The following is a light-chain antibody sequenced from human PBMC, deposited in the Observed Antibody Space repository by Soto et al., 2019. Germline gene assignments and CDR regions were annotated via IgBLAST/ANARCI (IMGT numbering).Light chain of an antibody. CDR3: QQSYSTPRT. CDR1: KSISSY. Sequence: DIQMTQSLSSLSASVGDRVTITCRASKSISSYLHWYQQKPGKAPKLLIYAASSLQSGVPSRFSGSGSGTDFTLTISSLQPEDFATYYCQQSYSTPRTFGQGTKLEIK. J-gene: IGKJ2*01. V-gene: IGKV1-39*01. CDR2: AAS.